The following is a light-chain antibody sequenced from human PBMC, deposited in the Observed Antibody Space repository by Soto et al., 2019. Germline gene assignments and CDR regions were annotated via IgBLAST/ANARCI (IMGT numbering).Light chain of an antibody. J-gene: IGLJ1*01. CDR3: QSYAGSNPYV. Sequence: QSALTHPPSASGSPGQSVTISCTGTKNDIGVYDFVSWYQHHPGKAPRLIIYEVVQRPSGVPDRFSGSKSGNTASLTVSGVQAADESDYFCQSYAGSNPYVFGSGTKLTVL. CDR2: EVV. V-gene: IGLV2-8*01. CDR1: KNDIGVYDF.